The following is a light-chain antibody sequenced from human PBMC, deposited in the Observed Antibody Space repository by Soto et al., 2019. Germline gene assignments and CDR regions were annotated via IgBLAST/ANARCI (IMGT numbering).Light chain of an antibody. V-gene: IGLV2-14*03. CDR3: SSYTSSAPFYV. CDR1: STDVDGYDY. J-gene: IGLJ1*01. CDR2: DVN. Sequence: QSVLTQPASVSGSPGQSITISCTGASTDVDGYDYVSWYQQHPGQAPKLMIYDVNNRPSGVSYRCSGSKSGDTASLTISGLQAEDDADYYCSSYTSSAPFYVFGTGTKLTVL.